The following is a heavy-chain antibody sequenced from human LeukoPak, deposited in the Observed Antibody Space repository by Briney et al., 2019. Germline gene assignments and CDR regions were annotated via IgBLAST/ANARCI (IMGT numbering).Heavy chain of an antibody. D-gene: IGHD5-12*01. J-gene: IGHJ4*02. Sequence: GRSLRLSCAASGFTFSSYEMNWVCQAPGKGLEWVSYISSSGSNIYYADSVKGRFTISRDNAKNSLYLQMNSLRAEDTAVYYCARGWISDSFDYWGQGTLVTVSS. CDR1: GFTFSSYE. CDR2: ISSSGSNI. V-gene: IGHV3-48*03. CDR3: ARGWISDSFDY.